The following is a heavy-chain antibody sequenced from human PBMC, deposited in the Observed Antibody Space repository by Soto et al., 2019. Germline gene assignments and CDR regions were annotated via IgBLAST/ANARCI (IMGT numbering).Heavy chain of an antibody. CDR1: GFNFETHD. CDR2: IGTLFDR. V-gene: IGHV3-13*01. Sequence: EVQLVESGGGMVQTGGSLRLSCVASGFNFETHDMHWVRQVTGKGLEWVAGIGTLFDRFYPDSVKGRFTISRENAKTSVYLQMTKRRTGETGVYYCARGRSKDVVSSPPPMFDPRGQGTLGTVSS. D-gene: IGHD3-16*01. J-gene: IGHJ5*02. CDR3: ARGRSKDVVSSPPPMFDP.